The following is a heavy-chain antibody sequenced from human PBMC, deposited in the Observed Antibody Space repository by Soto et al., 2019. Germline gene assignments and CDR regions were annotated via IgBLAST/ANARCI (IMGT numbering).Heavy chain of an antibody. J-gene: IGHJ5*02. CDR2: INPSGGST. CDR1: GYTFTSYY. V-gene: IGHV1-46*01. Sequence: ASVKVSCKASGYTFTSYYMHWVRQAPGQGLEWMGIINPSGGSTSYAQKFQGRVTMTRDTSTSTVYMELSSLRSEDTAVYYCARGGPPVGATLENWFDPWGQGTLVTVSS. CDR3: ARGGPPVGATLENWFDP. D-gene: IGHD1-26*01.